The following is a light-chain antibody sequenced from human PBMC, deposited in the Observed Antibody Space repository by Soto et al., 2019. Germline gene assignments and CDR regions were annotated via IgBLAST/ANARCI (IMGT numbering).Light chain of an antibody. CDR1: SGHSTYI. CDR2: LEGSGNY. Sequence: QPVLTQSSSASASLGSSVKLTCTLSSGHSTYIISWHQHQPGKAPRYLMKLEGSGNYNKGSGVPDRFSGSSSGADRYLIISNLQSEDEADYYCATWYSNSLIFGGGTKLTVL. V-gene: IGLV4-60*03. J-gene: IGLJ2*01. CDR3: ATWYSNSLI.